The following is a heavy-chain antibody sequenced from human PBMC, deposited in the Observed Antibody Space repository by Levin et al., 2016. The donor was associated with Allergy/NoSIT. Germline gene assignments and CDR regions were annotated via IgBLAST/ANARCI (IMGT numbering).Heavy chain of an antibody. Sequence: VRQAPGKGLEWVSVIYSGGSTYYADSVKGRFTISRDNSKNTLYLQMNSLRAEDTAVYYCARGKVFDYWGQGTLVTVSS. CDR2: IYSGGST. V-gene: IGHV3-66*01. CDR3: ARGKVFDY. J-gene: IGHJ4*02.